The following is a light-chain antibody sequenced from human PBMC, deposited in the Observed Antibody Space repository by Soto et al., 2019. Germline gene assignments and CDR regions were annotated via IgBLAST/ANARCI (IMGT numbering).Light chain of an antibody. Sequence: DIQMTQSPSTLSASVGDRGTITFRASQSISSWLAWYQQKPGKAPKLLIYDASSLESGVPSRFSGSGSGTEFTLTISSLQPDDFATYSCQQYNSYSSXTFGQGTKVDIK. CDR3: QQYNSYSSXT. V-gene: IGKV1-5*01. J-gene: IGKJ1*01. CDR1: QSISSW. CDR2: DAS.